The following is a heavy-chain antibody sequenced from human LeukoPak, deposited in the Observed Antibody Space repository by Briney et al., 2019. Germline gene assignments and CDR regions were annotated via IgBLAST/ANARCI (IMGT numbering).Heavy chain of an antibody. J-gene: IGHJ4*02. CDR2: IWYDGSNK. D-gene: IGHD3-22*01. Sequence: GGSLRLSCAASGFTFSSYGMHWVRQAPGKGLEWVAVIWYDGSNKYYADSVKGRFTISRDNSKNTLYLQMNSLRAEDTAVYYCARAARYYDSSGQGAGFGYWGQGTLVTVSS. CDR1: GFTFSSYG. CDR3: ARAARYYDSSGQGAGFGY. V-gene: IGHV3-33*01.